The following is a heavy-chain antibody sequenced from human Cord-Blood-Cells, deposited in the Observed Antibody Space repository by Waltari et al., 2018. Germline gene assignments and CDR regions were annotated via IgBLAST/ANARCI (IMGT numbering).Heavy chain of an antibody. CDR2: INHSGST. CDR1: GGSFSGYY. D-gene: IGHD3-22*01. J-gene: IGHJ4*02. V-gene: IGHV4-34*01. Sequence: QVQLQQWGAGLLKPSETLSLTCAVYGGSFSGYYWSWIRQPPGKGLEWIGEINHSGSTNYNPALKSLVTISVDTSKNQFSLKLSSVTAADTAVYYCARGRAYYYDSSGYYYFDYWGQGTLVTVSS. CDR3: ARGRAYYYDSSGYYYFDY.